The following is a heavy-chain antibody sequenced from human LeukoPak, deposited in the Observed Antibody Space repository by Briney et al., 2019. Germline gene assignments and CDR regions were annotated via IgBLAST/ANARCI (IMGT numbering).Heavy chain of an antibody. V-gene: IGHV3-74*01. CDR3: ARALLGRVDAFDI. Sequence: PGGSLRLSCAASGFTFSSYWMHWVRQAPGKGLVWVSRINSDGSSTSYADSVRGGFTISRDNATNTLYLQMNSLRAEDTAVYYCARALLGRVDAFDIWGQGTMVTVSS. D-gene: IGHD3-16*01. J-gene: IGHJ3*02. CDR1: GFTFSSYW. CDR2: INSDGSST.